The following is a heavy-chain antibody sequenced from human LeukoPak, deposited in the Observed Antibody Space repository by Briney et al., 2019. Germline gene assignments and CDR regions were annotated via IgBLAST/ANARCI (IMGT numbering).Heavy chain of an antibody. Sequence: PVKVSCKASGGTFSSYAISWVRQAPGQGLEWMGGIIPIFGTANYAQKFQGRVTITADESTSTAYMELSSLRSEDTAVYYCARGAYSSSWIDAFDIWGQGTMVTVSS. CDR2: IIPIFGTA. J-gene: IGHJ3*02. V-gene: IGHV1-69*13. D-gene: IGHD6-13*01. CDR3: ARGAYSSSWIDAFDI. CDR1: GGTFSSYA.